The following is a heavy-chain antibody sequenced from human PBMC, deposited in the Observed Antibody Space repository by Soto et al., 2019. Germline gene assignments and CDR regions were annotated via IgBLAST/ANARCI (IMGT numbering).Heavy chain of an antibody. CDR2: IYYTGST. J-gene: IGHJ4*02. V-gene: IGHV4-59*01. CDR1: GGSMSSNY. D-gene: IGHD4-17*01. Sequence: SETLSLTCTVSGGSMSSNYWTWIRQSPGKGLEWIGYIYYTGSTKYNPSLQSRVTISLDTSKNQFSLRLPSVTSADPAVYYCARGGSYGDFFDYWGQGAQVTVSS. CDR3: ARGGSYGDFFDY.